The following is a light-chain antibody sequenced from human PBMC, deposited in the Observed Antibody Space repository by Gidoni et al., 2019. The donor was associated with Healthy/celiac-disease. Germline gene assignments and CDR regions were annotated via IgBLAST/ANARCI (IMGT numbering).Light chain of an antibody. CDR2: WAS. J-gene: IGKJ4*01. CDR1: QSVLYSSNNKNY. CDR3: QQYYSTPFA. V-gene: IGKV4-1*01. Sequence: DIVMTPSPDSLAVSLGERATINCKSSQSVLYSSNNKNYLAWYQQKPGQPPKLLIYWASTRESGVPDRFSGSGSGTDFTLTVSSLQAEDVAIYYCQQYYSTPFAFXGXTKVEIK.